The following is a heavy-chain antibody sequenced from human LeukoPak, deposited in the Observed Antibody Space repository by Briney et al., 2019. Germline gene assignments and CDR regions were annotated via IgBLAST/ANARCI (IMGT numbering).Heavy chain of an antibody. CDR3: ARDHQWLVSTFCDY. J-gene: IGHJ4*02. Sequence: GGSLRLSCAASGFTFSSYAMHWVRQAPGKGLEWVAVISYDGSNKYYADSVKGRFTISRDNSKNTLYLQMNSLRAEDTAVYYWARDHQWLVSTFCDYWGQGTLVTVSS. V-gene: IGHV3-30*04. CDR1: GFTFSSYA. CDR2: ISYDGSNK. D-gene: IGHD6-19*01.